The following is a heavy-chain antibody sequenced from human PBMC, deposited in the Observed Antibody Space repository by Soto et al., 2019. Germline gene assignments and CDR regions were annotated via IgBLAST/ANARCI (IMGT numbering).Heavy chain of an antibody. D-gene: IGHD3-22*01. J-gene: IGHJ4*02. V-gene: IGHV4-59*01. CDR2: VYSSGYT. Sequence: SETLSLTCTASGGSISSYYWNWIRQPPGKGLEWIGYVYSSGYTNYHPSLKTRVTMSVDTSKNQFSLTMSSVSAADTAVYYCARGSSNDRSFGFDYWGQGALVTVSS. CDR1: GGSISSYY. CDR3: ARGSSNDRSFGFDY.